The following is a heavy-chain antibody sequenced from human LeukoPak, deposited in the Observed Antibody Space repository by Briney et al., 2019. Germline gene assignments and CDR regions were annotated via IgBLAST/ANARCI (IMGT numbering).Heavy chain of an antibody. CDR2: ISSSSSYI. CDR3: ARDGLLMGYAIYY. V-gene: IGHV3-21*01. CDR1: GFTFSSYS. J-gene: IGHJ4*02. D-gene: IGHD2-8*01. Sequence: GGSLRLSCAASGFTFSSYSMNWVRQAPGKGLAWVSSISSSSSYIYYADSVKGRFTISRDNAKNSLYLQMNSLRAEDTAVYYCARDGLLMGYAIYYWGQGTLVTVSS.